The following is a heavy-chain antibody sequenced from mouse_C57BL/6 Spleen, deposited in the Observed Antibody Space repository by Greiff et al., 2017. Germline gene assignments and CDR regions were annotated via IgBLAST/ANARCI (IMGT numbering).Heavy chain of an antibody. V-gene: IGHV1-82*01. J-gene: IGHJ4*01. Sequence: QVQLQQSGPELVKPGASVKISCKASGYAFSSSWMNWVKQRPGKGLEWIGRIYPGDGDTNYNGKFKGKATLTADKSSSTAYMQLSSLTSEDSAVYICARTPPVVSYYYAMGTWGQGTSQTVSS. CDR1: GYAFSSSW. CDR3: ARTPPVVSYYYAMGT. D-gene: IGHD1-1*01. CDR2: IYPGDGDT.